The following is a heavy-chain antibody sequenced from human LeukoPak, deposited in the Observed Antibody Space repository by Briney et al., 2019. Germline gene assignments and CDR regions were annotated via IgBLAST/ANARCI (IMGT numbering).Heavy chain of an antibody. CDR1: GGSFSGYY. Sequence: SETLSLTCAVYGGSFSGYYWSWVRQPPGGGLEWIGEINNSGITNNNPSLKSRVTISVDTSKNQFSLKLSSVTAADTAVYYCARPNFLYTYAYGYWGQGTLVTVSS. J-gene: IGHJ1*01. V-gene: IGHV4-34*01. CDR3: ARPNFLYTYAYGY. CDR2: INNSGIT. D-gene: IGHD3-16*01.